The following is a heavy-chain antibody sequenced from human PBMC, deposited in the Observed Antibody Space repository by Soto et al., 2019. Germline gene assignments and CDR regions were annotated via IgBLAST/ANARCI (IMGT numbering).Heavy chain of an antibody. J-gene: IGHJ6*01. V-gene: IGHV4-31*03. CDR2: IYYSGST. CDR1: GGSISSAGYY. D-gene: IGHD3-3*01. CDR3: SRILIFGQTAYGMDV. Sequence: QVQLQESGPGLVKPSQTLSLTCSVSGGSISSAGYYWGWVRQSPGTGRAWIGYIYYSGSTFANPSLRSRVTISRDTSKYLLSLMLSSVTAAATDHYYCSRILIFGQTAYGMDVWGQVTTVTVSS.